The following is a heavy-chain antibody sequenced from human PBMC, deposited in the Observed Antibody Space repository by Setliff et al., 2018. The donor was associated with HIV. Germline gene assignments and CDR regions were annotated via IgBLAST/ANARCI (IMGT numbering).Heavy chain of an antibody. V-gene: IGHV4-61*02. J-gene: IGHJ3*02. CDR2: MYSSGST. CDR3: ARVAVAGTTFDVFDI. Sequence: SETLSLTCTVSGGSISSGSYYWSWIRQPAGKGLEWIGRMYSSGSTNYNPSLKSRVTISVDKSKNQFSLKLKSVTAADTAVYYCARVAVAGTTFDVFDIWGQGTMVT. CDR1: GGSISSGSYY. D-gene: IGHD6-19*01.